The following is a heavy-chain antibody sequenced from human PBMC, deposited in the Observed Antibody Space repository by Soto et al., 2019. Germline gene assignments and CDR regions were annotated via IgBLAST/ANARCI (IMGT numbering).Heavy chain of an antibody. CDR3: ARGRYCLTGRCFPNWFDS. CDR2: IYKSATT. J-gene: IGHJ5*01. V-gene: IGHV4-30-4*01. D-gene: IGHD2-15*01. CDR1: GDSISTVDYF. Sequence: TLSLTCSVSGDSISTVDYFWAWIRQPPGQALEYIGYIYKSATTYYNPSFESRVAISLDTSKSQFSLNVTSVTAADTAVYFCARGRYCLTGRCFPNWFDSWGQGTLVTVSS.